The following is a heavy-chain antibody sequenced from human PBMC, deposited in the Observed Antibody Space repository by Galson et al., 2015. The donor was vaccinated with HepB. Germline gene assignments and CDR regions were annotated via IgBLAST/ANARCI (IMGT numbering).Heavy chain of an antibody. D-gene: IGHD5-24*01. V-gene: IGHV1-46*04. J-gene: IGHJ4*02. Sequence: SVKVSCKASGYTFTRYYMHWVRQDPGQGLEWMGIINPNGGSTSYAQKLQGRVTMTGDTSTSTIYMELSSLRSEDTAIYYCAREGYREMATRDFDYWGQGTLVTVSS. CDR2: INPNGGST. CDR3: AREGYREMATRDFDY. CDR1: GYTFTRYY.